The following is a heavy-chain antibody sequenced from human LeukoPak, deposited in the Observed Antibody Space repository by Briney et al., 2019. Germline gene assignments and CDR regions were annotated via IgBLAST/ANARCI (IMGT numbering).Heavy chain of an antibody. Sequence: SETLSLTCTVSGGSISSYYWSWIRQPPGKRLEWIGYIYYSGSTNYNPSLKSRVTISVDTSKNQFSLKLSSVTAADTAVYYCARVRGSGSYPHFDYWGQGTLVTVSS. CDR2: IYYSGST. CDR1: GGSISSYY. CDR3: ARVRGSGSYPHFDY. J-gene: IGHJ4*02. V-gene: IGHV4-59*01. D-gene: IGHD3-10*01.